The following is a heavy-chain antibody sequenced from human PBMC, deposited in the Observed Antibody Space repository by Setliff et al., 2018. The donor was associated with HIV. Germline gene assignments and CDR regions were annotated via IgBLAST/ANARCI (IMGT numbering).Heavy chain of an antibody. Sequence: PGGSLRLSCAASGFTFSVHGMHWVRKAPGRGLEWVAFINYDEGYEYYADSVQGRVTISRDNSKNTVDLQMNSLRLEDTGVYYCAKDGAFRNSDYDAFDFWGQGTMVTVSS. CDR1: GFTFSVHG. V-gene: IGHV3-30*02. J-gene: IGHJ3*01. CDR2: INYDEGYE. CDR3: AKDGAFRNSDYDAFDF. D-gene: IGHD3-16*01.